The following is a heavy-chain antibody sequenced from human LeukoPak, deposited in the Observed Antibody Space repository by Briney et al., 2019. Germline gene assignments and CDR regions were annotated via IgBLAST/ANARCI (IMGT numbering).Heavy chain of an antibody. J-gene: IGHJ4*02. Sequence: ASVKVSCKASGYTFTSYGISWVRQAPGQGLEWMGWISAYNGNTNYAQKLQGRVTMTTDTSTSTAYMELRSLRSDDTAVYYCARAVALYSSSWYFYDYWGQGTLVTVSS. CDR1: GYTFTSYG. D-gene: IGHD6-13*01. V-gene: IGHV1-18*01. CDR3: ARAVALYSSSWYFYDY. CDR2: ISAYNGNT.